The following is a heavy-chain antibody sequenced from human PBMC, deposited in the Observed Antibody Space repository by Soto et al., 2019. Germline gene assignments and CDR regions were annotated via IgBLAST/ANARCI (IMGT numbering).Heavy chain of an antibody. V-gene: IGHV4-61*08. CDR1: GGSISSGGYS. J-gene: IGHJ5*02. CDR2: IYYSGST. D-gene: IGHD3-22*01. CDR3: AGQYYYDSSGTTTGGSWFDP. Sequence: PSETLSLTCAVSGGSISSGGYSWSWIRQPPGKGLEWIGYIYYSGSTNYNPSLKSRVTISVDTSKNQFSLKLSSVTAADTAVYYCAGQYYYDSSGTTTGGSWFDPWGQGTLVTVPQ.